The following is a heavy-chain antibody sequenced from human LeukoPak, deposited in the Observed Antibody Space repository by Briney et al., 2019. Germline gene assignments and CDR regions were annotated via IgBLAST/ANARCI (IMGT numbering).Heavy chain of an antibody. V-gene: IGHV1-2*06. CDR2: INPNSGGT. CDR1: GYTFTGYY. J-gene: IGHJ4*02. D-gene: IGHD4-17*01. Sequence: ASVKVSCKACGYTFTGYYMHWVRQAPGQGLEWIGRINPNSGGTNYAQKFQARVTMARDTSISTAYMELSRLRSDDTAVYYCARQNDYGDYFDYWGQGTLVTVSS. CDR3: ARQNDYGDYFDY.